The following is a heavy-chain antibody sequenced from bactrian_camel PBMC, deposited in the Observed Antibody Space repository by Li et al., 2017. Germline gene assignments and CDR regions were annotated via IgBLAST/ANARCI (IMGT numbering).Heavy chain of an antibody. CDR2: ITTDGIT. Sequence: HVQLVESGGGLVQPGGSLRLSCAASGYTDRTYCMGWFRHAPGKEREGVATITTDGITKYPDSVKGRFTISKDNDRNTLYLQMNSLKPEDTAMYYCAAGRSFWNGGKWLCSSRSEDWDWGQGTQVTVS. J-gene: IGHJ4*01. V-gene: IGHV3S53*01. CDR1: GYTDRTYC. D-gene: IGHD2*01. CDR3: AAGRSFWNGGKWLCSSRSEDWD.